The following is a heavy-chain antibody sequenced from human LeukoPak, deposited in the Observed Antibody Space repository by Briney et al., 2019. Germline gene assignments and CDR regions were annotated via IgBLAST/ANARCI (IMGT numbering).Heavy chain of an antibody. V-gene: IGHV3-21*01. CDR2: ISSSSSYI. CDR3: ARGGFDHYDSSGYYSPADY. D-gene: IGHD3-22*01. Sequence: GGSLRLSCAASGFTFSSYAMNWVRQAPGKGLEWVSSISSSSSYIYYADSVKGRFTISRDNAKNSLYLQMNSLRAEDTAMYYCARGGFDHYDSSGYYSPADYWGQGTLVTVSS. J-gene: IGHJ4*02. CDR1: GFTFSSYA.